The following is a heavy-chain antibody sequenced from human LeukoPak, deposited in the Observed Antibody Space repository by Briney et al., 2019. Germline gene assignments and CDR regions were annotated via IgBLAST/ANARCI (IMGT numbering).Heavy chain of an antibody. CDR1: GGSLSSYY. CDR3: ARHPTVTTGKQFDP. D-gene: IGHD4-11*01. CDR2: IYHSGST. V-gene: IGHV4-59*08. Sequence: SETLSLTCTVSGGSLSSYYWSWIRQPPGKGLEWIGYIYHSGSTSYNPSLKSRVTMTVDTSKNQFSLKLISVTAADTAVYYCARHPTVTTGKQFDPWGQGTLVTVSS. J-gene: IGHJ5*02.